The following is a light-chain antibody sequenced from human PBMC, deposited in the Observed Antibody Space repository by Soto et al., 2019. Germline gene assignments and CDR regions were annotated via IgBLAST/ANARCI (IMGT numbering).Light chain of an antibody. J-gene: IGKJ4*01. CDR1: QSVYSY. V-gene: IGKV3-11*01. CDR3: QQRSNWPRT. Sequence: EIVLTQSPATLSLSQGARATLSCRASQSVYSYLAWYQQKPGQAPRLLIYDASNSATDIPATFSGSGSGTDFTLSISSLETEDFVVYYCQQRSNWPRTFGGGTKVEIK. CDR2: DAS.